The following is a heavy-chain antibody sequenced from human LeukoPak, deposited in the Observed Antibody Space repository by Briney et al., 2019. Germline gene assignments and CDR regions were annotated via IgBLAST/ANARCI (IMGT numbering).Heavy chain of an antibody. CDR1: GFTFSSYS. CDR3: ARGPAMVRGVRSDY. V-gene: IGHV3-21*01. CDR2: ISSSSSYI. J-gene: IGHJ4*02. D-gene: IGHD3-10*01. Sequence: GGSLRLSCAASGFTFSSYSMNWVRQAPGKGLEWVSSISSSSSYIYYADPVKGRFTISRDNAKNSLYLQMNSLRAEDTAVYYCARGPAMVRGVRSDYWGQGTLVTVSS.